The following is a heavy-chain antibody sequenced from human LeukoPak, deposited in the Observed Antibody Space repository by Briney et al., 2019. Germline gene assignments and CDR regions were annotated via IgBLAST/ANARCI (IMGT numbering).Heavy chain of an antibody. CDR3: ARDPAVAGTSDYYYYGMDV. CDR2: INAGNGNT. D-gene: IGHD6-19*01. V-gene: IGHV1-3*01. CDR1: GYTFTSYA. J-gene: IGHJ6*02. Sequence: ASVKVSCKASGYTFTSYAMHWVRQAPGQRLEWMGWINAGNGNTKYSQKFQGRVTITRDTSASTAYMELSSLRSEDTAVYYCARDPAVAGTSDYYYYGMDVWGQGTTVTVSS.